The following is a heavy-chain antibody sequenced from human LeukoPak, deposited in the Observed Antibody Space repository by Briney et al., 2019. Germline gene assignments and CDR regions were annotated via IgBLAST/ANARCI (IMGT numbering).Heavy chain of an antibody. Sequence: GASVKVSCKASGYTFTSYGISWVRQAPGQGLEWMGWISAYNGNTNYAQKLQGRVTMTTVTSTSTAYMELRSLRSDDTAVYYCARSPSLLLWFGESPPFDIWGQGTMVTVSS. J-gene: IGHJ3*02. D-gene: IGHD3-10*01. CDR1: GYTFTSYG. V-gene: IGHV1-18*01. CDR3: ARSPSLLLWFGESPPFDI. CDR2: ISAYNGNT.